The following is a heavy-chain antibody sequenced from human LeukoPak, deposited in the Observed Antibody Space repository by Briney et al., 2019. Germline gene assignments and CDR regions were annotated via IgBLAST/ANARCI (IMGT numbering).Heavy chain of an antibody. CDR3: AREGVHCSGGSCYPYYFDY. CDR1: GFTFSSYA. D-gene: IGHD2-15*01. Sequence: GRSLRLSCAASGFTFSSYAMHWVRQAPGKGLEWVAVISYDGSNKYYADSVKGRFTISRDNSKNTLYLQMNSLRAEDTAVYYCAREGVHCSGGSCYPYYFDYWGQGTLVTVSS. CDR2: ISYDGSNK. V-gene: IGHV3-30-3*01. J-gene: IGHJ4*02.